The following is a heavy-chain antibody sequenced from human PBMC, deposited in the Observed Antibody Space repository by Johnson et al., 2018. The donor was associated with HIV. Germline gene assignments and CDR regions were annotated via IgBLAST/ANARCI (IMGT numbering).Heavy chain of an antibody. V-gene: IGHV3-20*04. CDR2: LHWNGGST. CDR1: GFTFKEYG. Sequence: LQLAESGGSVVRPGGSPRLPRTASGFTFKEYGMSWVRQAPGTGLEWVSGLHWNGGSTGSADSVQGRFRITRDNAKKSLYLQMDSLRVEDTALYYCAKERDSGFYYPDYGFDRWGQGTMVTVSS. CDR3: AKERDSGFYYPDYGFDR. D-gene: IGHD3-22*01. J-gene: IGHJ3*02.